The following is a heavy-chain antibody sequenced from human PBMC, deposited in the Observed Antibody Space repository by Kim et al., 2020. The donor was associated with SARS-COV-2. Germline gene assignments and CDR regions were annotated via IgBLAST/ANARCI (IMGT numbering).Heavy chain of an antibody. CDR3: ARGGRRVVPPPPSLPWGS. Sequence: GGSLRLSCAASGFTFSSYAMHWVRQAPGKGLEWVAVISYDGRNKYYADSVKGRFTISRDNSKNTLYLQMNSLRAEDTAVYYCARGGRRVVPPPPSLPWGSWGQASLVTVSS. J-gene: IGHJ5*02. D-gene: IGHD2-2*01. CDR2: ISYDGRNK. CDR1: GFTFSSYA. V-gene: IGHV3-30*04.